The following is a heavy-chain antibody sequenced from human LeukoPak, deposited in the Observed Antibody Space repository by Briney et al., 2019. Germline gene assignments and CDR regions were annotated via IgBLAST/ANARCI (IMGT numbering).Heavy chain of an antibody. CDR1: GYTFTKYG. D-gene: IGHD3-22*01. J-gene: IGHJ4*02. V-gene: IGHV1-18*01. CDR2: ISAYNGNT. Sequence: GASVKVSCKTSGYTFTKYGISWVRQAPGQGLEWMGWISAYNGNTNYAQKLQGRVTMTTDTSTSTAYMELRSLRSDDTAVYYCARGGHYYDSSGYSYWGQGTLVTVSS. CDR3: ARGGHYYDSSGYSY.